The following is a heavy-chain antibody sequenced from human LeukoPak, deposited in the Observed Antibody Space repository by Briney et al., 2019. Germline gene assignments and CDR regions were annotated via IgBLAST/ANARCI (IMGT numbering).Heavy chain of an antibody. V-gene: IGHV3-7*05. Sequence: PGGSLRLSCAASGFPFSRYWLSWVRQAPGKGLEWVANIKQDGSEKYYVDSVKGRFTISRDNAKNSLYLQMNSLRVEDTAVYYCARGWELDPWGQGTLVIVSS. J-gene: IGHJ5*02. CDR2: IKQDGSEK. D-gene: IGHD1-26*01. CDR3: ARGWELDP. CDR1: GFPFSRYW.